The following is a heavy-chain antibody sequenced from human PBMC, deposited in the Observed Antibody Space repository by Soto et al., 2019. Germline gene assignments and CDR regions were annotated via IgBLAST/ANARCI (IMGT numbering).Heavy chain of an antibody. CDR2: IYHSGST. CDR3: AGPPTTLTTFDY. Sequence: SETLSLTCAVSGGSISSGGYSWSWIRQPPGKGLEWIGYIYHSGSTYYNPSLKSRVTISVDRSKNQFSLKLSSVTAADTAVYYGAGPPTTLTTFDYGGQEPLVTVS. V-gene: IGHV4-30-2*01. D-gene: IGHD4-17*01. J-gene: IGHJ4*02. CDR1: GGSISSGGYS.